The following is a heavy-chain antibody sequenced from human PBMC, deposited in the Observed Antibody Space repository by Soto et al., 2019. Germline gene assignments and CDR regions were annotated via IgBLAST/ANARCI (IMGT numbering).Heavy chain of an antibody. V-gene: IGHV4-39*01. D-gene: IGHD6-19*01. Sequence: QLQLQQSGPGLVKPSETLSLTCTVSGGSIISNEYHWGWIRQPPGKGLEWIGTVHYSGRAYYNPPLRRRVNLSVDTPKNRFPLKLASMAAADTGFYYCVDVRGKWLPRDWGQGTLVSVSS. J-gene: IGHJ4*02. CDR1: GGSIISNEYH. CDR2: VHYSGRA. CDR3: VDVRGKWLPRD.